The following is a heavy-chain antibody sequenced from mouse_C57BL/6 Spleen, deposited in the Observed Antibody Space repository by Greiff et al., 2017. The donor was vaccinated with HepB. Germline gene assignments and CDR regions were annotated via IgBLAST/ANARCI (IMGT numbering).Heavy chain of an antibody. Sequence: GYTFTSYWMHWVKQRPGQGLEWIGYINPSSGYTKYNQKFKDKATLTADKSSSTAYMQLSSLTYEDSAVYYCARSGYYSNLGWYFDVWGTGTTVTVSS. D-gene: IGHD2-5*01. V-gene: IGHV1-7*01. CDR2: INPSSGYT. CDR1: GYTFTSYW. J-gene: IGHJ1*03. CDR3: ARSGYYSNLGWYFDV.